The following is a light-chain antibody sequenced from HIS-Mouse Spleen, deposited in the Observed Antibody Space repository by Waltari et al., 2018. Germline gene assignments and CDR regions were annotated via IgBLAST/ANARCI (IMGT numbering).Light chain of an antibody. Sequence: QSALTQPASVSGSPGQSITISCTGTSSDVGSYNLVSWYQQHPGKAPKLMIYEGSKRPSVVSYRFSGSKSGNTASLTISGLQAEDEADYYCCSYAGSSTWVFGGGTKLTVL. CDR3: CSYAGSSTWV. CDR2: EGS. J-gene: IGLJ3*02. V-gene: IGLV2-23*01. CDR1: SSDVGSYNL.